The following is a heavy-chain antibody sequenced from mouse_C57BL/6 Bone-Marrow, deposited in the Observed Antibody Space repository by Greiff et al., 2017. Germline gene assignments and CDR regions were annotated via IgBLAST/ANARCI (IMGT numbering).Heavy chain of an antibody. Sequence: EVKVVESGGGLVQPGGSLKLSCAASGFTFSDYGMAWVRQAPRKGPEWVAFISNLAYSIYYADTVTGRFTISRENAKHTLYLEMSSLRSEDTAMYYCARHDYGQGYFDVWGTGTTVTVSS. V-gene: IGHV5-15*01. CDR2: ISNLAYSI. J-gene: IGHJ1*03. CDR1: GFTFSDYG. D-gene: IGHD1-1*02. CDR3: ARHDYGQGYFDV.